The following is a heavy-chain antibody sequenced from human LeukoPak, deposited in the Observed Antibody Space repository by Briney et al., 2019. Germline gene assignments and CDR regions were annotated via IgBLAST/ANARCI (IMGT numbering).Heavy chain of an antibody. V-gene: IGHV4-59*01. CDR1: GGSISSYY. CDR2: IYYSGST. CDR3: ARVRITIVRGVKRNWFDP. Sequence: NASETLSLTCTVSGGSISSYYWSWIRQPPGKGLEWIGYIYYSGSTNYNPSLKSRVTISVDTSKNQFSLKLSSVTAADTAVYYCARVRITIVRGVKRNWFDPWGQGTLVTVSS. D-gene: IGHD3-10*01. J-gene: IGHJ5*02.